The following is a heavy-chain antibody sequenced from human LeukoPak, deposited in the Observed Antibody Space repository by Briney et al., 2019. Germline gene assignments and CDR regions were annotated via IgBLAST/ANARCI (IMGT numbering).Heavy chain of an antibody. V-gene: IGHV4-59*01. CDR1: GGSIRSYY. CDR2: IYYSGST. Sequence: SETLSLTCTVSGGSIRSYYWSWIRQPPGKGLEWIAYIYYSGSTNYNPSLKSRVTISVDTSKNQFSLKLSSVTAADTAVYYCARGKLPSITMIRGVRHTNWFDPWGRGTLVTVSS. J-gene: IGHJ5*02. D-gene: IGHD3-10*01. CDR3: ARGKLPSITMIRGVRHTNWFDP.